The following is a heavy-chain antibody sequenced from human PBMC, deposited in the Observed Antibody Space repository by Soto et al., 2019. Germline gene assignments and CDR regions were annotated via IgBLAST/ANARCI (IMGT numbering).Heavy chain of an antibody. J-gene: IGHJ4*02. V-gene: IGHV3-11*01. Sequence: QVQLVESGGGLAKPGGSLRLSCVASGFTLSDYYMSWIRQAPGKGLEWVSYIGYSGSPIDYADSVKGRFTISRDNAKNSVYLQMNNLRAEDTALYYCARRRSSSDYWGQGTLVIVSS. CDR2: IGYSGSPI. D-gene: IGHD3-10*01. CDR1: GFTLSDYY. CDR3: ARRRSSSDY.